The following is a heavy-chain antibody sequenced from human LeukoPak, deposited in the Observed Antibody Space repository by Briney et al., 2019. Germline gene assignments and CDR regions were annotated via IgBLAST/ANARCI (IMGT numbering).Heavy chain of an antibody. J-gene: IGHJ4*02. CDR3: ARGLSGYASSLGY. D-gene: IGHD6-6*01. CDR2: ISWNSGSI. CDR1: GFTFDDYA. V-gene: IGHV3-9*01. Sequence: GGSLRLSCAASGFTFDDYAMHWVRQAPGKGLEWVSGISWNSGSIGYADSVKGRFTISRDNAKNTLYLQMNSLRAEDTAVYYCARGLSGYASSLGYWGQGTLVTVSS.